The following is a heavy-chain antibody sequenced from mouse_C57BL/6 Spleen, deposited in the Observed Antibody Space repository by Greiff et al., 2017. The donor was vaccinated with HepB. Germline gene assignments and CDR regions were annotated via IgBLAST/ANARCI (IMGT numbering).Heavy chain of an antibody. V-gene: IGHV5-9-1*02. D-gene: IGHD1-1*01. Sequence: EVQLVESGEGLVKPGGSLKLSCAASGFTFSSYAMSWVRPTPEKRLEWVAYLSSGGDYIYYADTVKGRFTSSRDNARNTLYLQMSSLKSEDAAMYYCTRDNYGSSDNWGQGASRTVS. CDR2: LSSGGDYI. CDR1: GFTFSSYA. CDR3: TRDNYGSSDN. J-gene: IGHJ2*03.